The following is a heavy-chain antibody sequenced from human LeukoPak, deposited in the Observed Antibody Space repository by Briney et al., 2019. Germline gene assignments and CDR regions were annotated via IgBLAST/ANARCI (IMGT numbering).Heavy chain of an antibody. D-gene: IGHD3-16*01. V-gene: IGHV4-59*01. J-gene: IGHJ4*02. CDR1: GGSISSYY. CDR3: ARGRVGGWPLFDY. Sequence: SETLSLTCTVSGGSISSYYWSWIRQPPGKGLEWIAYIYYSGSTNDNPSLKSRVTISIDTSKNQFSLKLSSVTAADTAVYYCARGRVGGWPLFDYWGQGTLSPSPQ. CDR2: IYYSGST.